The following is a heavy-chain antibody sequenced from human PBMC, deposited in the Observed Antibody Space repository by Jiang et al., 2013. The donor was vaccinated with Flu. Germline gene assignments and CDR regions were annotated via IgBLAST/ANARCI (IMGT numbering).Heavy chain of an antibody. Sequence: GSISSTRHYWGWIRQSPGGGLEWIGSIYHIGSTNYNPSLESRLTISVDTSKSQFSLQLRSMTAADTAMYYCARLGIVYDFWAGYYKDDPFDIWGQGTMVTVSS. J-gene: IGHJ3*02. CDR3: ARLGIVYDFWAGYYKDDPFDI. V-gene: IGHV4-39*01. D-gene: IGHD3-3*01. CDR2: IYHIGST. CDR1: GSISSTRHY.